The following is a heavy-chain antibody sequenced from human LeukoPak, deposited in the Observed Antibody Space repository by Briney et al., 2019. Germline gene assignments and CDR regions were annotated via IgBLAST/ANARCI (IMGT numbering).Heavy chain of an antibody. CDR2: INPNSGGT. CDR3: ARDFSLRDYYDSSGYVG. CDR1: GYTFTGYY. J-gene: IGHJ4*02. Sequence: ASVKVSCKASGYTFTGYYMHCVRQAPGQGLEWMGWINPNSGGTNYAQKFQGRVTMTRDTSISTAYMELSRLRSDDTAVYYCARDFSLRDYYDSSGYVGWGQGTLVTVSS. V-gene: IGHV1-2*02. D-gene: IGHD3-22*01.